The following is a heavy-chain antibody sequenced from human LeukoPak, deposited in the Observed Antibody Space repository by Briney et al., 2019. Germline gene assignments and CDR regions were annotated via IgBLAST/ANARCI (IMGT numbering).Heavy chain of an antibody. D-gene: IGHD1-26*01. Sequence: GGSLRLSCVASGFTFKNYVMNWVRQAPGKGLEWLATIYGSGVSISYADSVKGRFIISRNNSNNTLYLQMNSLRAKDTAMYFCAKDLGWELPAEAYWGTGILVTVSS. CDR2: IYGSGVSI. CDR1: GFTFKNYV. CDR3: AKDLGWELPAEAY. V-gene: IGHV3-23*01. J-gene: IGHJ4*02.